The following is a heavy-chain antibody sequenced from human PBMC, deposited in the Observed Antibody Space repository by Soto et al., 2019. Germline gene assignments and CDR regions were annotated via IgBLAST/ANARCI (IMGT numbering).Heavy chain of an antibody. J-gene: IGHJ4*02. Sequence: EVQLLESGGGLVQPGGSLRLSCAASGFTFSSYAMSWVGQAPGKGLEWVSAISGSGGSTYYADSVKGRFTISRDNSKNTLYLQMNSLRAEDTAVYYCAKDQLSYDYIWGSYREYYFDYWGQGTLVTVSS. D-gene: IGHD3-16*02. CDR3: AKDQLSYDYIWGSYREYYFDY. CDR2: ISGSGGST. V-gene: IGHV3-23*01. CDR1: GFTFSSYA.